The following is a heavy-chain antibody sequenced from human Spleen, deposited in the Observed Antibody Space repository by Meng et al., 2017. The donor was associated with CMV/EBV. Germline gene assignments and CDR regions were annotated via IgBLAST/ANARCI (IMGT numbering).Heavy chain of an antibody. CDR1: GGSISSSSYY. CDR3: ARAGVPDGSGSRMFDP. D-gene: IGHD3-10*01. V-gene: IGHV4-39*07. Sequence: SETLSLTCTVSGGSISSSSYYWGWIRQPPGKGLEWIGSIYYSGSTYYNPSLKSRVTISVDTSKNQFSLKLSSVTAADTAMYYCARAGVPDGSGSRMFDPWGQGTLVTVSS. CDR2: IYYSGST. J-gene: IGHJ5*02.